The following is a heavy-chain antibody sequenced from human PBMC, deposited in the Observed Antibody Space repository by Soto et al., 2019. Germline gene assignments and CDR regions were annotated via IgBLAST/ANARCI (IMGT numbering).Heavy chain of an antibody. CDR1: GGTFSSYI. CDR2: IIPILGIA. CDR3: ARDRSGDYGWFDP. D-gene: IGHD4-17*01. J-gene: IGHJ5*02. Sequence: QVQLVQSGAEVKKPGSSVKVSCKASGGTFSSYIISWVRQAPGQGLEWMGRIIPILGIANYAQKFQGRVTITADASTRPAYMELSSLRSEDTAMYYGARDRSGDYGWFDPWGQGTLVTVSS. V-gene: IGHV1-69*08.